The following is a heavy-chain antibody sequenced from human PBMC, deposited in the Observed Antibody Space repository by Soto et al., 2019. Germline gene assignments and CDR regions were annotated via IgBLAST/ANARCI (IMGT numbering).Heavy chain of an antibody. J-gene: IGHJ6*02. Sequence: QVQLQESGPGLVKPSGTLSLTCAVSGGSISSSNWWSWVRQPPGKGLEWIGEIYHSGSTNYNPSLTSRVTLSVDKPNTQFSLKLSSGTAADTAVYYCARWGSIHYYGMDVWGQGTTVTVSS. CDR3: ARWGSIHYYGMDV. V-gene: IGHV4-4*02. CDR1: GGSISSSNW. CDR2: IYHSGST. D-gene: IGHD3-16*01.